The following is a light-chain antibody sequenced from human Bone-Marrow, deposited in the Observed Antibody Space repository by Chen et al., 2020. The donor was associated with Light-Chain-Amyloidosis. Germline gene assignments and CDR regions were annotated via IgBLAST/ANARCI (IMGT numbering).Light chain of an antibody. J-gene: IGLJ1*01. V-gene: IGLV2-14*01. CDR2: EVT. CDR1: SSDVGGDNH. CDR3: SSYTITNTLV. Sequence: QSALTQPASVSGSPGQAITISCTGTSSDVGGDNHVSWYQQHPDKASKLMIYEVTKRPSWVPDRFSGSTSDNTASLTISGLQTEDEADYFCSSYTITNTLVFGSGTRVTVL.